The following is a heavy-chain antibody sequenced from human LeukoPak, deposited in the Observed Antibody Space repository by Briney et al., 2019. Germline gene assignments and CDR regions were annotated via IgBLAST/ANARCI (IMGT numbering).Heavy chain of an antibody. J-gene: IGHJ6*02. CDR2: IYSGGST. CDR1: GFTVSSNY. D-gene: IGHD6-13*01. CDR3: ARESSVSIAAGGSLLGYGMDV. V-gene: IGHV3-66*01. Sequence: GGSLRLSCAASGFTVSSNYMSWVRQAPGKGLEWVSVIYSGGSTYYADSVKGRFTISRDNSKNTLYLQMNSLRAEDTAVYYCARESSVSIAAGGSLLGYGMDVWGQGTTVTVSS.